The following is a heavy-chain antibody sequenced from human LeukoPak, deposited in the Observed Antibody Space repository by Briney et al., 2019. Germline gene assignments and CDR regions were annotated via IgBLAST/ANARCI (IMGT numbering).Heavy chain of an antibody. J-gene: IGHJ4*02. CDR1: GFTFTSYD. Sequence: GGSLRLSCVASGFTFTSYDMCWVRQAPGKGLEWVSGIGNGADRAYYADSVKGRFTISRDNSKNTLYLQMDSLRAEDTAVYFCAKDSPRSSGWFYFDYWGQGALVTVSS. V-gene: IGHV3-23*01. CDR3: AKDSPRSSGWFYFDY. D-gene: IGHD6-19*01. CDR2: IGNGADRA.